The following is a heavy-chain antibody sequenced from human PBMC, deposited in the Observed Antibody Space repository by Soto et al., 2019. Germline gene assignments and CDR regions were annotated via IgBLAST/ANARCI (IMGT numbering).Heavy chain of an antibody. CDR2: ISYDGSNK. D-gene: IGHD2-15*01. CDR3: AKEGYCSGGSCFTSSNSGFEDYYYGMDV. J-gene: IGHJ6*02. V-gene: IGHV3-30*18. CDR1: GFTFSSYG. Sequence: GRSLRLSCAASGFTFSSYGMHWVRQAPGKGLEWVAVISYDGSNKYYADSVKGRFTISRDNSKNTLYLQMNSLRAEDTAVYYCAKEGYCSGGSCFTSSNSGFEDYYYGMDVWGQGTTVTVSS.